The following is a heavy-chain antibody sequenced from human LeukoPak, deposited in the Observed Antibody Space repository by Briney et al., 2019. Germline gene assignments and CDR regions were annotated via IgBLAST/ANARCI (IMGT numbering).Heavy chain of an antibody. CDR3: AKTIYYDSSGYYQLSSPFDY. CDR2: ISGSGGST. D-gene: IGHD3-22*01. Sequence: GGSLRLSCAASGFTFSSYAMSWVRQAPGKGLEWVSAISGSGGSTYYADSVKGRFTISRDNSKNTLYLQMNSLRAGDTAVYYCAKTIYYDSSGYYQLSSPFDYWGQGTLVTVSS. V-gene: IGHV3-23*01. J-gene: IGHJ4*02. CDR1: GFTFSSYA.